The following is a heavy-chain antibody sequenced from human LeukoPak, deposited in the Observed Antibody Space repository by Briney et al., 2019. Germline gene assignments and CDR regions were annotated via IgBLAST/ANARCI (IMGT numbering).Heavy chain of an antibody. J-gene: IGHJ4*02. D-gene: IGHD4-17*01. Sequence: PGGSLRLSCAASGFTFSSYAMSWVRQAPGKGLEWVSAISGSGGSTYYADSVKGRFTISRDNSKNTLYLQMNSLRAEDSAVYYCAKDRHDYGDYVHPIPSDYWGQGTLVTVSS. CDR3: AKDRHDYGDYVHPIPSDY. CDR1: GFTFSSYA. V-gene: IGHV3-23*01. CDR2: ISGSGGST.